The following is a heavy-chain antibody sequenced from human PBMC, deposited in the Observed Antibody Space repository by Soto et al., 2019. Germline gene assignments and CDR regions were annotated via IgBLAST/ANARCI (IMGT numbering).Heavy chain of an antibody. CDR2: ISSGSSTT. Sequence: GGSLRLSCAASGFTFSNAWMNWVRQAPGKGLEWVSYISSGSSTTYYADSVKGRFTTSRDNAKNSLYLQMDSLRAEDTAVYYATRSAYMDVWGTGTTVTVSS. D-gene: IGHD2-2*01. CDR3: TRSAYMDV. CDR1: GFTFSNAW. J-gene: IGHJ6*03. V-gene: IGHV3-48*01.